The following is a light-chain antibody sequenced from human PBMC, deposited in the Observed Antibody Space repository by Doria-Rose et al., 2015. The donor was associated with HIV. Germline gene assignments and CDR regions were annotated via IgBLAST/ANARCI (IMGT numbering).Light chain of an antibody. CDR1: QSISNW. V-gene: IGKV1-5*03. CDR3: QHFDKYFSWT. J-gene: IGKJ1*01. Sequence: DIRLTQSPSTLSASVGDRVTITCRASQSISNWLAWYQQKPGQAPKLLIYKASTLQSALPSRFRGSGSGSEFTLTINSLQPDDFATYYCQHFDKYFSWTFGHGTKVDIK. CDR2: KAS.